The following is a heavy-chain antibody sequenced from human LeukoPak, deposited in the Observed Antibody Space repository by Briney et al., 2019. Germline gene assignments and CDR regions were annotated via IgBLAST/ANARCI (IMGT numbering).Heavy chain of an antibody. CDR3: VSGWGTSSYGDDN. J-gene: IGHJ4*02. CDR2: ISYNGDTT. CDR1: GFTFLSFV. V-gene: IGHV3-23*01. D-gene: IGHD6-6*01. Sequence: PGGSLRLSCAASGFTFLSFVLTSVRQAPGKGLEWVSSISYNGDTTYYADSVKGRFTISRDNSKNTLYLQMNSLRAEDTPLYYCVSGWGTSSYGDDNCGQGTLCAVSS.